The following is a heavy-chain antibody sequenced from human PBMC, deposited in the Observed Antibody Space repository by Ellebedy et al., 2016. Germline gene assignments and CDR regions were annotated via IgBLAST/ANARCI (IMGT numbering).Heavy chain of an antibody. CDR2: INAGNGNT. D-gene: IGHD3-3*01. CDR1: GYTFTSYA. CDR3: ARAPPRFLEWLFIRSSEGYGMDV. J-gene: IGHJ6*02. Sequence: ASVKVSCKASGYTFTSYAMHWVRQAPGQRLEWMGWINAGNGNTKYSQKFQGRVTITRDTSASTAYMELRSLRSDDTAVYYCARAPPRFLEWLFIRSSEGYGMDVWGQGTTVTVSS. V-gene: IGHV1-3*01.